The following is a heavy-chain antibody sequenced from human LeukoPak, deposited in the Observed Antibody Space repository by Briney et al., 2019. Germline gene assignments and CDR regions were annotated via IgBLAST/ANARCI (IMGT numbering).Heavy chain of an antibody. CDR2: ISAYNGNT. CDR1: GYTFTSYG. J-gene: IGHJ4*02. Sequence: ASVKVSSKASGYTFTSYGISWVRQSPGQGLEWMGWISAYNGNTNYAQKLQGRVTMTTDTSTSTAYMELRSLRSDDTAVYYCARDGVAVAETRLPQPNQNFDYWGQGTLVTVSS. D-gene: IGHD6-19*01. V-gene: IGHV1-18*01. CDR3: ARDGVAVAETRLPQPNQNFDY.